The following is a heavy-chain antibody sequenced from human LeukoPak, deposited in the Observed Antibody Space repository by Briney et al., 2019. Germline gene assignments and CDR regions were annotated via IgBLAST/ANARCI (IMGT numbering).Heavy chain of an antibody. V-gene: IGHV1-8*02. Sequence: ASVKVSCKASGYTFTSYYMHWVRQAPGQGLEWMGRMNPNSGNTGYAQKFQGRVTMTRNTSISTAYMELSSLRSEDTAVYYCARPIHNPLRYYYYMDIWGKGTTVTVSS. CDR3: ARPIHNPLRYYYYMDI. J-gene: IGHJ6*03. CDR1: GYTFTSYY. CDR2: MNPNSGNT. D-gene: IGHD3-10*01.